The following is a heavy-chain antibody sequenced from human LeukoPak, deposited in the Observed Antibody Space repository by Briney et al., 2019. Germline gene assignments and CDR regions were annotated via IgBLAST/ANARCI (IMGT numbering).Heavy chain of an antibody. CDR2: IYTSGST. V-gene: IGHV4-61*02. Sequence: SETLSLTCTVSGGSISSGSYYWSWIRQPAGKGLEWIGRIYTSGSTNYNPSLKSRVTISVDTSKNQFSLKLSSVIAADTAVYYCARETSLTTVTTQKDYYYYYMDVWGKGTTVTVSS. CDR3: ARETSLTTVTTQKDYYYYYMDV. D-gene: IGHD4-11*01. CDR1: GGSISSGSYY. J-gene: IGHJ6*03.